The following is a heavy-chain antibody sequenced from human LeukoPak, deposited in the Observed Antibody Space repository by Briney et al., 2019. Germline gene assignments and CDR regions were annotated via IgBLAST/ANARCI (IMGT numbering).Heavy chain of an antibody. CDR1: GFTFSSYG. CDR2: ISYDGSNK. CDR3: AKSRPYSSGWYPDY. Sequence: TGGSLRLSCAASGFTFSSYGMHWVRQAPGKGLEWVAVISYDGSNKYYADSVKGRFTISRDNSKNTLYLQMNSLRAEDTAVYYCAKSRPYSSGWYPDYWGQGTLVTVSP. V-gene: IGHV3-30*18. J-gene: IGHJ4*02. D-gene: IGHD6-19*01.